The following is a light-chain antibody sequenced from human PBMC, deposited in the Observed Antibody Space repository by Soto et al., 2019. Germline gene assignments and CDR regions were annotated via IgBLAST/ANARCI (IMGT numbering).Light chain of an antibody. V-gene: IGKV1-5*03. CDR1: QSISSW. Sequence: DIQMTQSPSTLSGSVGDRVAITCRASQSISSWLAWYQQKPGKAPKLLIYKASSLESGVPSRFSGSGSGTEFTLTISSLQPDDFATYYCQQYNSYQTFGQGTKVEIK. CDR3: QQYNSYQT. CDR2: KAS. J-gene: IGKJ1*01.